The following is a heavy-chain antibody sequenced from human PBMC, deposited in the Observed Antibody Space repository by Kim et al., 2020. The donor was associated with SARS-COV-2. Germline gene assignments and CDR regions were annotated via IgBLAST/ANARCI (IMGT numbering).Heavy chain of an antibody. V-gene: IGHV4-39*02. J-gene: IGHJ4*02. CDR2: IYYSGST. CDR1: GGSISSSSYY. CDR3: AREQWSASPEYRAGYFDY. Sequence: SETLSLTCTVSGGSISSSSYYWGWIRQPPGKGLEWIGSIYYSGSTYYNPSLKSRVTISVDMSKNQFSLKLSSVTAADTAVYYCAREQWSASPEYRAGYFDYWGQGTLVTVSS. D-gene: IGHD6-19*01.